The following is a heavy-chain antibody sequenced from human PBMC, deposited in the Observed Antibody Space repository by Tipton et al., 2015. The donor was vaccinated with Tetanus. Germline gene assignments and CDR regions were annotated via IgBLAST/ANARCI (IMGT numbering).Heavy chain of an antibody. CDR3: ARHATYYDSLSGFGF. CDR1: GYRFDSYW. Sequence: QLVQSGAEVKKPGESLKISCETSGYRFDSYWIGWVRQMPGKGLEWMGIIYPGDSDTSYSPSFQGQVPISADTSISPAYLQWTSLKASDTAMYYCARHATYYDSLSGFGFWGQGTLVTVSS. J-gene: IGHJ3*01. D-gene: IGHD3-9*01. CDR2: IYPGDSDT. V-gene: IGHV5-51*01.